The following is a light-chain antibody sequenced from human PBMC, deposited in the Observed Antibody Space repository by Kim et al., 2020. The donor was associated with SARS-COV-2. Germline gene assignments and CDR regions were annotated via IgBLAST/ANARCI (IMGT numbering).Light chain of an antibody. CDR3: QAWDSSSWV. J-gene: IGLJ3*02. CDR2: QDS. Sequence: SYELTQPPSVSVSPGQTASITCSGDKLGDKYACWYQQKPGQSPVLVIYQDSKRPSGIPERFSGSNSGNTATLTISGTQAMVEADYYCQAWDSSSWVFGGGTQLTVL. CDR1: KLGDKY. V-gene: IGLV3-1*01.